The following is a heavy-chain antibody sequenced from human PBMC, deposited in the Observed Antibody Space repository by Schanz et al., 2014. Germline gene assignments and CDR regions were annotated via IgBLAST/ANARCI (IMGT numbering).Heavy chain of an antibody. Sequence: EVQLVESGGGLVKPGGSLRLSCAASGFTFGNFFMSWVRQAPGKGLEWVGRIENNANGATTDYAAPVKGRFTVSRDDSRNTLYLQMNTLRTDDTALYYCTTFNNRDALYIWGQGTMVSVSS. V-gene: IGHV3-15*04. D-gene: IGHD1-20*01. CDR2: IENNANGATT. CDR3: TTFNNRDALYI. J-gene: IGHJ3*02. CDR1: GFTFGNFF.